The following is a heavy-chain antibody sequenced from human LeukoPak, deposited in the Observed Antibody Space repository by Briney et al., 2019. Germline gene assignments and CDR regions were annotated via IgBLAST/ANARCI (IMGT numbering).Heavy chain of an antibody. CDR1: GFTFSSYA. CDR2: ISGSGGST. CDR3: AKSSHYPPIEPSYYYYYGMDV. V-gene: IGHV3-23*01. D-gene: IGHD1-14*01. Sequence: PGGSLRLSCAASGFTFSSYAMSWVRQAPGKGLEWVSAISGSGGSTYYADSVKGRFTISRNNSKNTLYLQMNSLRAEDTAVYYCAKSSHYPPIEPSYYYYYGMDVWGQGTTVTVSS. J-gene: IGHJ6*02.